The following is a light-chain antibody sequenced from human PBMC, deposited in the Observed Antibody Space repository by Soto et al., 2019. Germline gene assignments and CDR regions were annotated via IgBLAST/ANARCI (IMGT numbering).Light chain of an antibody. CDR2: EVS. J-gene: IGLJ1*01. CDR1: SSDVGGYNY. CDR3: SSYTSSSTPYV. Sequence: SVLTQPASVSGSPGQSITISCTGTSSDVGGYNYVSWYQQHPGKAPKLMIYEVSNRPSGVSNRFSGSKSGNTASLTISGLQAGDEADYYCSSYTSSSTPYVFGTGTKVTVL. V-gene: IGLV2-14*01.